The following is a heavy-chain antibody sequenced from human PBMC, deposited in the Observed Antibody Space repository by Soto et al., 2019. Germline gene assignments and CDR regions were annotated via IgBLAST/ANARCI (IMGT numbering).Heavy chain of an antibody. CDR2: MNPNSGNT. CDR3: ARGVDSSGYYNYYGMDV. J-gene: IGHJ6*02. V-gene: IGHV1-8*01. D-gene: IGHD3-22*01. CDR1: GYTFTSYD. Sequence: GASVKVSCKASGYTFTSYDINWVRQDTGQGLEWMGWMNPNSGNTGYAQKFQGRVTMTRNTSISTAYMELSSLRSEDTAVYYCARGVDSSGYYNYYGMDVWGQGTTVTVSS.